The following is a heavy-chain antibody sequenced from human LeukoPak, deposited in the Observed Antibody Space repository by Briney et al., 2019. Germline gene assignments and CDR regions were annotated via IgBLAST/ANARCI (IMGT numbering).Heavy chain of an antibody. CDR2: IYYSGST. J-gene: IGHJ4*02. V-gene: IGHV4-39*07. Sequence: PSETLSLTCTVSGGSISSSSYYWGWIRQPPGKGLEWIGSIYYSGSTYYNPSLKSRVTISVDTSKNQFSLKLSSVTAADTAVYYCARAYSGSYWGFDYWGQGTLVTVSP. D-gene: IGHD1-26*01. CDR3: ARAYSGSYWGFDY. CDR1: GGSISSSSYY.